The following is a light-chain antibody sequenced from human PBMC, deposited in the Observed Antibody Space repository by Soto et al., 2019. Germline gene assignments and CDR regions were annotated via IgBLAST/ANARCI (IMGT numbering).Light chain of an antibody. J-gene: IGLJ1*01. CDR2: DVS. CDR1: SSDVGSYNV. Sequence: QSVLTQPASVSGSPGQSITIPSSGTSSDVGSYNVVSWYQQHPGKAPKLVIYDVSNRPSGVSPRFSGAKSGNTASLTIAGLQAEDEADYYCSSYTRRSTYVFGTGTKVTVL. CDR3: SSYTRRSTYV. V-gene: IGLV2-14*03.